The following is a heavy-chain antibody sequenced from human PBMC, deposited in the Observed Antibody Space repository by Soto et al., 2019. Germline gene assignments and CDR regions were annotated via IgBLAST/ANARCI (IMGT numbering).Heavy chain of an antibody. V-gene: IGHV3-33*01. D-gene: IGHD5-18*01. Sequence: QVQLVESGGGVVQPGRSLRLSCAASGFTLSNYGMHWVRQAPGKGLEWVAVIWYDGSNKYYADSVKGRFTISRDNSKNKLYLQMNSLGAEDTAVYYCAGEVSVSVDTGRVKSGEFDYWGQGTLVTVSS. J-gene: IGHJ4*02. CDR1: GFTLSNYG. CDR2: IWYDGSNK. CDR3: AGEVSVSVDTGRVKSGEFDY.